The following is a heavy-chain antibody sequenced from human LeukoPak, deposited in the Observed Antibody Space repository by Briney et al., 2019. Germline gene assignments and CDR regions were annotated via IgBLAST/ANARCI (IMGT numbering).Heavy chain of an antibody. Sequence: SGPTLVNPTQTLTLTFTFSGFSLSTSGMCVSWIRQPPGKALEWLALIDWDDDKYYSTSLKTRLTISKDTSKNQVVLTMTNMDPVDTATYYCARMVSITGPDYYYYYGMDVWGQGTTVTVSS. CDR3: ARMVSITGPDYYYYYGMDV. J-gene: IGHJ6*02. CDR1: GFSLSTSGMC. V-gene: IGHV2-70*01. CDR2: IDWDDDK. D-gene: IGHD1-20*01.